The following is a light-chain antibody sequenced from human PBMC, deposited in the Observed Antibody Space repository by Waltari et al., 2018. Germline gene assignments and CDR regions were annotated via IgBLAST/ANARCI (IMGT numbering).Light chain of an antibody. CDR3: SSYTSSSTPGVV. J-gene: IGLJ2*01. CDR1: STAVGGYNY. Sequence: QSALTQPSSSSGSPGQSITLSCTRTSTAVGGYNYVSRYHQHPGKAPKLMIYEVSNRPSGVSTRFSGSKSGNTASLTISGLQAEDEADYYCSSYTSSSTPGVVFGGGTKLTVL. CDR2: EVS. V-gene: IGLV2-14*01.